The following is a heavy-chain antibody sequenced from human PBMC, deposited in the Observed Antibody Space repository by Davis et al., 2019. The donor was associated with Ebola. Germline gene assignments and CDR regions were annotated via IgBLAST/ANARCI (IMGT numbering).Heavy chain of an antibody. J-gene: IGHJ6*04. CDR2: INHSGST. Sequence: SETLSLTCAVYGGSFSGYYWSWIRQPPGKGLEWIGEINHSGSTNYNPSLKSRVTISVDTSKNQFSLKLSSVTAADTAVYYCGREWVHMIRGEIHYYYGMDVWGKGTTVTVSS. D-gene: IGHD3-10*01. V-gene: IGHV4-34*01. CDR3: GREWVHMIRGEIHYYYGMDV. CDR1: GGSFSGYY.